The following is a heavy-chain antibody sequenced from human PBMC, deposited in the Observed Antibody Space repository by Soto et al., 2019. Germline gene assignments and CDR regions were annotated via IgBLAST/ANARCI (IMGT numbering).Heavy chain of an antibody. CDR1: GYTFTSFG. V-gene: IGHV1-18*01. J-gene: IGHJ6*02. CDR3: ARPTDFYYYAMDV. CDR2: ISGYNGNT. Sequence: ASVKVSCKASGYTFTSFGINWVRQAPGQGLEWMGWISGYNGNTNYAQNLQDRVTMTRDTSTSTAYMGLRSLRSDDTAVYYCARPTDFYYYAMDVWGQGTTVTVSS.